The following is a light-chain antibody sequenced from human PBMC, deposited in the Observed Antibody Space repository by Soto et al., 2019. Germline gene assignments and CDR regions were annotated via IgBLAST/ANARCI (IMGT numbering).Light chain of an antibody. CDR2: NVN. Sequence: QAVLTQPASVSGSPGQSIAISCSGTSSDVGGYGFVSWYQQHPGKAPKLIIYNVNNRPSGVSNRFSGSKSGNTASLTISGLQAEDEAVYYCNSYTSISTPVVFGGGTKLTVL. V-gene: IGLV2-14*01. J-gene: IGLJ2*01. CDR3: NSYTSISTPVV. CDR1: SSDVGGYGF.